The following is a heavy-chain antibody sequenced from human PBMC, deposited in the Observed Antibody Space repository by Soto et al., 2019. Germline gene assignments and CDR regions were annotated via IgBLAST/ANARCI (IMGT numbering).Heavy chain of an antibody. D-gene: IGHD1-26*01. J-gene: IGHJ4*02. V-gene: IGHV3-23*01. Sequence: EVQLLESGGDLVQPGGSLRLSCAASGFIFSDYGMSWVRQAPGRGLAWVSKISGGGENTHYADSVKGRFTLSRDNSKSRQWLQLNSLRAEDTAMYYCATDVGGSAFFLNWGQGTLVTVSS. CDR1: GFIFSDYG. CDR3: ATDVGGSAFFLN. CDR2: ISGGGENT.